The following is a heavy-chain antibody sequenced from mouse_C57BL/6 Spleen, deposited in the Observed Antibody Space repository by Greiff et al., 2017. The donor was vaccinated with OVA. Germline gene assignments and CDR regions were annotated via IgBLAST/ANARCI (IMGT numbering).Heavy chain of an antibody. J-gene: IGHJ3*01. V-gene: IGHV1-18*01. CDR1: GYTFTGYN. CDR2: INPNNGGT. D-gene: IGHD6-1*01. Sequence: EVQLQQSGPELVKPGASVKIPCKASGYTFTGYNMDWVKQSHGKSLEWIGDINPNNGGTIYNQKFKGKATLTVDKSSSTAYMELRSLTSEDTAVYYCARSVGSWFAYWGQGTLVTVSA. CDR3: ARSVGSWFAY.